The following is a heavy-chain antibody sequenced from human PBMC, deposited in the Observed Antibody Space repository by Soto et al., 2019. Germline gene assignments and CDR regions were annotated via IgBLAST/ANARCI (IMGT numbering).Heavy chain of an antibody. V-gene: IGHV4-34*01. CDR3: ARGKEITIFGVVIIPYGMDV. CDR2: INHSGST. J-gene: IGHJ6*02. CDR1: GGSFSGYY. D-gene: IGHD3-3*01. Sequence: PSETLSLTCAVYGGSFSGYYWSCIRQPPWKGLEWIGEINHSGSTNYNPSLKSRVTISVDTSKNQFSLKLSSVTAADTAVYYCARGKEITIFGVVIIPYGMDVWGQGTTVTVSS.